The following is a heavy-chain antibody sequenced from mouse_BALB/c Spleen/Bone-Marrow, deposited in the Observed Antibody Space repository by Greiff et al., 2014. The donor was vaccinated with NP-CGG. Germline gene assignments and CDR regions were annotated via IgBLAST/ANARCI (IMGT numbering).Heavy chain of an antibody. Sequence: EVKLMESGGGLVQPGGSRKLSCAASGFTFSSFGMHWVRQAPEKGLEWVAYISSGSSTIYYADTLKGRFTITRDNPKNPLFLQMTSLRSEDTAMYYCTRSGTLGAMDYWGQGTSVTVSS. V-gene: IGHV5-17*02. D-gene: IGHD3-3*01. CDR3: TRSGTLGAMDY. CDR1: GFTFSSFG. J-gene: IGHJ4*01. CDR2: ISSGSSTI.